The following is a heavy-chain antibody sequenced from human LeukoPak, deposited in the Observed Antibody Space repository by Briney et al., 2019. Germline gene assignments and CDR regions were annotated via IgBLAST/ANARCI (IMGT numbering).Heavy chain of an antibody. CDR1: GFTFSSYS. CDR3: AKGGYRGPSYYYYYGMDV. Sequence: GGSLRLSCAASGFTFSSYSMNWVRQAPGRGLEWVSSISSSSSYIYYADSVKGRFTISRDNSKNTLYLQMNSLRAEDTAVYYCAKGGYRGPSYYYYYGMDVWGQGTTVTVSS. J-gene: IGHJ6*02. D-gene: IGHD6-13*01. V-gene: IGHV3-21*01. CDR2: ISSSSSYI.